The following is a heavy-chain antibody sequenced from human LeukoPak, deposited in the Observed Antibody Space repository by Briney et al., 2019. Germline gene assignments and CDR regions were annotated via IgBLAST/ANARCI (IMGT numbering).Heavy chain of an antibody. CDR2: INWNSDRI. CDR1: RFTFHDSA. V-gene: IGHV3-9*01. J-gene: IGHJ4*02. CDR3: AKEGSVCTNGICRYFDY. D-gene: IGHD2-8*01. Sequence: GGSLRLSCAASRFTFHDSAMHWVRQAPGKGLEWVSSINWNSDRIDYADSVKGRFTISRDNAKNSLYLQMNSLRAEDTALYYCAKEGSVCTNGICRYFDYWGQGTLVSVSS.